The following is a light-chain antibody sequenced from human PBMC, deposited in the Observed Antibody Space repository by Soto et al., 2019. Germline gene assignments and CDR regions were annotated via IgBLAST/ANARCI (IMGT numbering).Light chain of an antibody. CDR1: SSNIGTNT. CDR3: AAWDENLKAYV. J-gene: IGLJ1*01. Sequence: QSVLTQPPSASATPGQGVTISCSGSSSNIGTNTVTWYQQLPGTAPKLLIYTDSFRSSGVPERFSGSKSGTSASLAISGLQSADEAEYSCAAWDENLKAYVFGTGTKVTV. CDR2: TDS. V-gene: IGLV1-44*01.